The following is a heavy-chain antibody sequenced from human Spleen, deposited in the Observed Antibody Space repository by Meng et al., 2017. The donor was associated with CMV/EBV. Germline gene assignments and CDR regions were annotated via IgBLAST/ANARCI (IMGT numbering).Heavy chain of an antibody. D-gene: IGHD6-6*01. Sequence: GESLKISCAASGFKFRDYWVHSVRQAAGKGPVWVSRIDGDGATTIYADSVKRRFTISRDNTNNTVFLHMSSLRAEDTAVYYCAKYTSPYYYYGLDVWGQGTTVTVSS. CDR2: IDGDGATT. J-gene: IGHJ6*02. CDR3: AKYTSPYYYYGLDV. CDR1: GFKFRDYW. V-gene: IGHV3-74*01.